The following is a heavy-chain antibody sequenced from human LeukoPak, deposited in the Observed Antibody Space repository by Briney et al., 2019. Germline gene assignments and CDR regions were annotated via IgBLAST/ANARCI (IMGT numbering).Heavy chain of an antibody. CDR3: ARVILYDRIFDY. CDR1: GLTFDDYA. CDR2: ISSSGSTI. Sequence: GGSLRLSCVASGLTFDDYAMNWVRQAPGKGLEWVSYISSSGSTIYYADSVKGRFTISRDNAKNSLYLQMNSLRAEDTAVYYCARVILYDRIFDYWGQGTLVTVSS. V-gene: IGHV3-48*03. D-gene: IGHD3-22*01. J-gene: IGHJ4*02.